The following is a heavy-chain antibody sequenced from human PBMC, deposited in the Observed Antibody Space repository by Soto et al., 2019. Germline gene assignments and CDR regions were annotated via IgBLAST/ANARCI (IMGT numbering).Heavy chain of an antibody. CDR1: GFTFDNYE. Sequence: EVQLVESGGGLVQPGGSLRLSCAASGFTFDNYEMTWVRQAPGKGLEWLSYISSSGSMMYYAESVKGRFTISRDNTKNLLYQKGNRQRAEDRAVYYCGRENPAITIFDYGGQGPLVTFSS. CDR2: ISSSGSMM. CDR3: GRENPAITIFDY. J-gene: IGHJ4*02. V-gene: IGHV3-48*03.